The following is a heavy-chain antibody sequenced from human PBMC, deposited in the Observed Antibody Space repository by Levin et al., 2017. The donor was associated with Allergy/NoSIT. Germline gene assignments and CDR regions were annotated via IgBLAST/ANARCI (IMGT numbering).Heavy chain of an antibody. CDR2: ISGSGGST. V-gene: IGHV3-23*01. Sequence: HPGGSLRLSCAASGFTFSSYAMSWVRQAPGKGLEWVSAISGSGGSTYYADSVKGRFTISRDNSKNTLYLQMNSLRAEDTAVYYCAKDLGASSGWFSTVAFDIWGQGTMVTVSS. D-gene: IGHD6-19*01. CDR1: GFTFSSYA. J-gene: IGHJ3*02. CDR3: AKDLGASSGWFSTVAFDI.